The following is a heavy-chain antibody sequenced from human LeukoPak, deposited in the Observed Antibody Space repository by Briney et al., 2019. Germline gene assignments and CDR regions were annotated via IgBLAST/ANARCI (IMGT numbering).Heavy chain of an antibody. V-gene: IGHV3-30*02. Sequence: GGSLRLSCAASGFTFSSYGMHWVRQAPGKGLEWVAFIRYDGSNKYYADSVKGRFTISRDNSKNTLYLQMNSLRAEDTAVYYCAKDPFDSSGYYVVYWGQGTLVTVSS. D-gene: IGHD3-22*01. CDR3: AKDPFDSSGYYVVY. J-gene: IGHJ4*02. CDR1: GFTFSSYG. CDR2: IRYDGSNK.